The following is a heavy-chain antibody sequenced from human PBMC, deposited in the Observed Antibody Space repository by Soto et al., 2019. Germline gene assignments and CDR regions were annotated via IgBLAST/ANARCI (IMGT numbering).Heavy chain of an antibody. D-gene: IGHD3-10*01. J-gene: IGHJ6*02. CDR2: IYYSGST. V-gene: IGHV4-59*01. CDR1: GGSISSYY. Sequence: LSLTCTVSGGSISSYYWSWIRQPPGKGLEWIGYIYYSGSTNYNPSLKSRVTISVDTSKNQFSLKLSSVTAADTAVYYCARGYGSSYYYYGMDVWGQGTTVTVSS. CDR3: ARGYGSSYYYYGMDV.